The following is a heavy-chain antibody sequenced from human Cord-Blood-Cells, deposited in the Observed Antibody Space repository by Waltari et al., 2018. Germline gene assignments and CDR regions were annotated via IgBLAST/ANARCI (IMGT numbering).Heavy chain of an antibody. Sequence: QQWGAGLLKPSETLSPTCAVYGGSFSGYYWSWIGQPPGKGLEWIGEINHSGSTNYNPSLKSRVTISVDTSKNQFSLKLSSVTAADTAVYYCAARAYDFWSGYLANDAFDIWGQGTMVTVSS. CDR2: INHSGST. CDR1: GGSFSGYY. CDR3: AARAYDFWSGYLANDAFDI. J-gene: IGHJ3*02. D-gene: IGHD3-3*01. V-gene: IGHV4-34*01.